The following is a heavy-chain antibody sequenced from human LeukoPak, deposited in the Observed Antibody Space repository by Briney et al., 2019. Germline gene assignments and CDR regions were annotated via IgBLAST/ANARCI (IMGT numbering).Heavy chain of an antibody. CDR3: AKVTDERYYDILTGYNYYYYYGMDV. CDR2: ISGSGGST. D-gene: IGHD3-9*01. J-gene: IGHJ6*02. CDR1: GFTFSSYA. V-gene: IGHV3-23*01. Sequence: PGGSLRLSCAASGFTFSSYAMSWVRQAPGKGLEWVSAISGSGGSTYYADSVKGWFTISRDNSKNTLYLQMNSLRAEDTVVYYCAKVTDERYYDILTGYNYYYYYGMDVWGQGTTVTVSS.